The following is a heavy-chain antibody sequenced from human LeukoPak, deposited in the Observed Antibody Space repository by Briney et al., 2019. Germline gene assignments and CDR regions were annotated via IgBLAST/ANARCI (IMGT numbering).Heavy chain of an antibody. Sequence: SETLSLTCTVSGGSISSGGYYGSWIRQHPGKGLEWIGYIYYSGSTYYNPSLKSRVTISVDTSKNQFSLKLSSVTAADTAVYYCASSSRGYSYGYHLDYWGQGTLVSVSS. CDR3: ASSSRGYSYGYHLDY. V-gene: IGHV4-31*03. J-gene: IGHJ4*02. CDR2: IYYSGST. D-gene: IGHD5-18*01. CDR1: GGSISSGGYY.